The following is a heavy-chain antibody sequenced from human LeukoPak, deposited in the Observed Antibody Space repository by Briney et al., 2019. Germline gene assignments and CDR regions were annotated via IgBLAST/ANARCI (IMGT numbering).Heavy chain of an antibody. CDR2: INHSGST. CDR3: ARHVGRYSGYGYYYYYYMDV. J-gene: IGHJ6*03. CDR1: GGSFSGYY. Sequence: SETLSLTCAVYGGSFSGYYWSWIRQSPGKGLEWIGEINHSGSTNYNPSLKSRVTISVDTSKNQFSLKLSSVTAADTAVYYCARHVGRYSGYGYYYYYYMDVWGKGTTVTISS. D-gene: IGHD5-12*01. V-gene: IGHV4-34*01.